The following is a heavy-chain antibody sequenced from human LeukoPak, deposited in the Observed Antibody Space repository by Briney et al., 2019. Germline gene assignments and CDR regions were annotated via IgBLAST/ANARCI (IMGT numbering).Heavy chain of an antibody. D-gene: IGHD6-13*01. J-gene: IGHJ4*02. V-gene: IGHV1-69*05. CDR1: GGTFSSYA. CDR2: IIPIFGTA. CDR3: ARDRKTSSAGTSFDY. Sequence: GASVKVSCKASGGTFSSYAISRVRQAPGQGLEWMGGIIPIFGTANYAQKFQGRVTITTDESTSTAYMELSSLRSEDTAVYYCARDRKTSSAGTSFDYWGQGTLVTVSS.